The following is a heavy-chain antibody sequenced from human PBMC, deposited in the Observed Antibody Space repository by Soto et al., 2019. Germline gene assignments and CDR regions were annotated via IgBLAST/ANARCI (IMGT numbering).Heavy chain of an antibody. V-gene: IGHV4-31*02. D-gene: IGHD2-8*01. J-gene: IGHJ5*01. CDR3: ARSATDCTNGVCFFFFFHPRNSCFES. CDR2: IYYSGST. Sequence: PSETLSLTCTVSGGSISSGGYYWSWIRQHPGKGLEWIGYIYYSGSTYYNPSLKSRVTISVDTSKNQFSLKLSSVTAADTAVYYFARSATDCTNGVCFFFFFHPRNSCFESWCPGILVTGSS. CDR1: GGSISSGGYY.